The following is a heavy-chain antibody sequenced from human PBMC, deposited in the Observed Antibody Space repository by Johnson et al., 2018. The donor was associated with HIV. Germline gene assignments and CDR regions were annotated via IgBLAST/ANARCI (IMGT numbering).Heavy chain of an antibody. CDR2: IGTAGDT. Sequence: VQLVESGGGLKQPGGSLRLSCAASGFTFSSYDMHWVRQATGKGLEWVSTIGTAGDTYYPGSVKGRFTVSREDAKNSLYLQMNSLRAEDTAVYYCAREFLLVVYVGAFDIWGQGTMVTVSS. CDR3: AREFLLVVYVGAFDI. D-gene: IGHD2-8*02. V-gene: IGHV3-13*01. CDR1: GFTFSSYD. J-gene: IGHJ3*02.